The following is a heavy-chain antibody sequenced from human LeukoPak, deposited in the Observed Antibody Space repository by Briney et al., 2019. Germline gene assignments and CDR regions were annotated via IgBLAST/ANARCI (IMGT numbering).Heavy chain of an antibody. Sequence: GGSPRLSCAASGFTFSSYGMHWVRRAPGKGLEWVAVISYDGSNKYYADSVKGRFTISRDNSKNTLYLQMNSLRAEDTAVYYCAKRGDYGGNSPFDYWGQGTLVTVSS. D-gene: IGHD4-23*01. V-gene: IGHV3-30*18. CDR3: AKRGDYGGNSPFDY. CDR2: ISYDGSNK. CDR1: GFTFSSYG. J-gene: IGHJ4*02.